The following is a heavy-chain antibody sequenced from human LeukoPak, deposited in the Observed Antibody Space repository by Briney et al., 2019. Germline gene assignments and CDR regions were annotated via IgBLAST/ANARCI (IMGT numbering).Heavy chain of an antibody. CDR1: GGSISSYY. V-gene: IGHV4-59*01. J-gene: IGHJ4*02. CDR3: ARVGSSWFFDY. Sequence: PSETLSLTCTVSGGSISSYYWSWIRQPPGKGLEWIGYIYYSGSTNYNPSLKSRVTISVDTSKNQFSLKLSSVTAADTAVYYCARVGSSWFFDYWGQGTLVTVSP. D-gene: IGHD6-13*01. CDR2: IYYSGST.